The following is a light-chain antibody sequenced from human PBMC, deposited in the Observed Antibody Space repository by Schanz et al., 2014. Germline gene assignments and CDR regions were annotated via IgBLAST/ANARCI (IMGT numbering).Light chain of an antibody. J-gene: IGLJ2*01. CDR1: GSADGAFTY. CDR3: CSYAGSGSVV. CDR2: DVS. V-gene: IGLV2-14*01. Sequence: QSALTQPASVSGSPGQSITISCTATGSADGAFTYVSWYQQHPGKAPKLMIYDVSNRPSGVSNRFSGSKSGNTASLTISGLQAEDEADYYCCSYAGSGSVVFGGGIKLTVL.